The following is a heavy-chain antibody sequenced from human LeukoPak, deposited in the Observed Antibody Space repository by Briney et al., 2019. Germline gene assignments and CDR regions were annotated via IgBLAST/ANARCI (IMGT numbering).Heavy chain of an antibody. D-gene: IGHD3-22*01. CDR2: IIPIFGTA. J-gene: IGHJ5*02. Sequence: VASVKVSCKASGGTFSSYAISWVRQAPGQGLEWMGGIIPIFGTANYAQKFQGRVTITTDESTSTAYMELSSLRSEDTAVYYCARGGYYDSSGYIGWFDPWGQVTLVTVSS. V-gene: IGHV1-69*05. CDR3: ARGGYYDSSGYIGWFDP. CDR1: GGTFSSYA.